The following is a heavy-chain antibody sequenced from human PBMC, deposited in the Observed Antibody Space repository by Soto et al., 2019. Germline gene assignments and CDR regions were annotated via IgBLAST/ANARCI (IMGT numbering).Heavy chain of an antibody. V-gene: IGHV1-69*12. J-gene: IGHJ6*02. Sequence: QVQLVQSGAEVKKPGSSVKVSCKASGGTFTTSAISWVRQAPGPGLEWKGGIIPIVSTADSAQKFQGRVTITADESTTTAYMELSSLRSEDTAVYYCARDRPRENYGGNYYYEMAVWGHGTTGTVSS. CDR3: ARDRPRENYGGNYYYEMAV. CDR2: IIPIVSTA. D-gene: IGHD4-17*01. CDR1: GGTFTTSA.